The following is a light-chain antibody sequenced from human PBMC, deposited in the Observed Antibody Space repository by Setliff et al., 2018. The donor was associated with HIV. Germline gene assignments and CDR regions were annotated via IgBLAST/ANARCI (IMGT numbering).Light chain of an antibody. V-gene: IGLV2-14*01. J-gene: IGLJ1*01. CDR2: EVR. CDR3: SSYAITNTLP. CDR1: SRDVGGYNY. Sequence: QSVLTQPASVSGSPGQSITISCTGTSRDVGGYNYVSWYQQHPGKAPKLIIYEVRNRPSGVSIRFSGSKSGNTASLTTSGLQTEDEADYYCSSYAITNTLPFGTGTKVTVL.